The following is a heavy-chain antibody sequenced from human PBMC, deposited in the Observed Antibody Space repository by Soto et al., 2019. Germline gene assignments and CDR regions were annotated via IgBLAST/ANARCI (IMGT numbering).Heavy chain of an antibody. Sequence: SVKVSCKASGGTFSSYAISWVRQAPGQGFEWMGGIVPVFGRPNYAQRFRGRLTITADESTSTGYMELISLRSDDTAVYYCAREGSGYNFWGQGTQVTVSS. CDR1: GGTFSSYA. V-gene: IGHV1-69*13. CDR2: IVPVFGRP. CDR3: AREGSGYNF. D-gene: IGHD5-12*01. J-gene: IGHJ4*02.